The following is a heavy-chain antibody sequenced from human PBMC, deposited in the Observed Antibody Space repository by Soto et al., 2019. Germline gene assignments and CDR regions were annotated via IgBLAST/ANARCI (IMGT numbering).Heavy chain of an antibody. CDR3: ARNWFSVAARLHFDY. J-gene: IGHJ4*02. Sequence: ETLSLTCTVSGGSINTYYWSWIRQPPGKGLEWIGYVDYSGNSDSSPSLKSRVTISIDTSKKQVSLKLNSVTAADTAVYYCARNWFSVAARLHFDYWGQGXPVTVYS. CDR2: VDYSGNS. V-gene: IGHV4-59*01. CDR1: GGSINTYY. D-gene: IGHD6-19*01.